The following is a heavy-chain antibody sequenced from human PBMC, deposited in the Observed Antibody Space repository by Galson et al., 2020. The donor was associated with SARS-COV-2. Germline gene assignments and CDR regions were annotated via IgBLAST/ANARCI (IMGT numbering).Heavy chain of an antibody. CDR1: GFTFSSYG. CDR2: ISYDGSNK. J-gene: IGHJ6*02. D-gene: IGHD2-2*01. V-gene: IGHV3-30*18. Sequence: GGSLRLSCAASGFTFSSYGMHWVRQAPGKGLEWVAVISYDGSNKYYADSVKGRFTISRDNSKNTLYLQMNSLRAEDTAVYYCAKDRRIVVVPTNYYYGMDVWGQGTTVTVSS. CDR3: AKDRRIVVVPTNYYYGMDV.